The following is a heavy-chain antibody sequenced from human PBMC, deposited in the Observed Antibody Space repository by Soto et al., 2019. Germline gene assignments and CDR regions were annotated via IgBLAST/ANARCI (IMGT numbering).Heavy chain of an antibody. V-gene: IGHV3-74*01. CDR2: ISSDGTTT. Sequence: EVQLVESGGGLVQPGGSLRLSCAASGFTLSTYLIHWVRQAPGKGLVWVSRISSDGTTTTYADSVKGRFTISRDNAKNTVYLQMNSLRVEDTAVYYCARDWGGNAGLHWYFDLWGRGTLVTVSS. J-gene: IGHJ2*01. CDR1: GFTLSTYL. D-gene: IGHD3-16*01. CDR3: ARDWGGNAGLHWYFDL.